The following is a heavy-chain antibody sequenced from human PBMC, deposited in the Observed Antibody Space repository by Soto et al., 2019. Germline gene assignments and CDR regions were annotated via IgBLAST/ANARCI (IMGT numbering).Heavy chain of an antibody. CDR3: ARDDYYGSGSKFDP. D-gene: IGHD3-10*01. J-gene: IGHJ5*02. V-gene: IGHV4-31*03. CDR2: IYYSGGT. CDR1: GGSISSGGYY. Sequence: QVQLQESGPGLVKPSQTLSLTCTVSGGSISSGGYYWSWIRQHPGKGLEWIGSIYYSGGTYYNPSLKSRVTISVDTSKNQFSLNLSSVTAADTAVYYCARDDYYGSGSKFDPWGQGTLVTVSS.